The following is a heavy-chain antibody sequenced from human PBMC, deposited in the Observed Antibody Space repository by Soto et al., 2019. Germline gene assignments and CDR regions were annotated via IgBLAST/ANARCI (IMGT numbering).Heavy chain of an antibody. D-gene: IGHD6-13*01. CDR3: ARLATNSSSWSPYYYYYGMDV. J-gene: IGHJ6*01. V-gene: IGHV5-51*01. CDR1: GYTFTDYW. Sequence: HGESLKISCKCSGYTFTDYWIGWVRQMPGKGLEYMGTIYAGDSDTRYGPSFEGRVTMSVDKSISTAYLHWSSLKASDTAMYYCARLATNSSSWSPYYYYYGMDVWGQGPTVTVSS. CDR2: IYAGDSDT.